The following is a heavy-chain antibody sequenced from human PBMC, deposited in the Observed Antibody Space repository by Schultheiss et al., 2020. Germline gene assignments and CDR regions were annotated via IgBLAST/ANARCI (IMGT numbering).Heavy chain of an antibody. J-gene: IGHJ6*02. Sequence: SETLSLTCTVSGGSMSNYFWSWIRQPPGKGLEWVGYIYYSGSTYYNPSLKSRVTISVDTSKNQFSLKLSSVTAADTAVYYCAGLWFGENYYYYYYGMDVWGQGTTVTVSS. CDR2: IYYSGST. CDR3: AGLWFGENYYYYYYGMDV. CDR1: GGSMSNYF. D-gene: IGHD3-10*01. V-gene: IGHV4-59*08.